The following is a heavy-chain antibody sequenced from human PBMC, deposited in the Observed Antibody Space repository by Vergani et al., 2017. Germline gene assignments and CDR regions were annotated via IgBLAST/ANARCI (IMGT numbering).Heavy chain of an antibody. CDR1: GLTFSSYA. CDR2: IPYDGSNK. CDR3: ARGGDRYCSSTSCRARFDY. J-gene: IGHJ4*02. D-gene: IGHD2-2*01. Sequence: QVQLVESGGGVVQRGRSLRLSCAASGLTFSSYAMHWVRQAPGKGLEWVAVIPYDGSNKYYADSVKGRFTISRDNSKNTLYLQMNSLRAEGTAVYYCARGGDRYCSSTSCRARFDYGGQGNLVTVSS. V-gene: IGHV3-30-3*01.